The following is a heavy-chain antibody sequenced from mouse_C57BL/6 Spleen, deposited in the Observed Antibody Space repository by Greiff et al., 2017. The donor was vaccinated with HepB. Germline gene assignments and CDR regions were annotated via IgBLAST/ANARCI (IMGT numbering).Heavy chain of an antibody. D-gene: IGHD2-4*01. V-gene: IGHV5-4*01. CDR3: ARDGDYDEGAMDY. CDR2: ISDGGSYT. Sequence: EVQLVESGGGLVKPGGSLKLSCAASGFTFSSYAMSWVRQTPEKRLEWVATISDGGSYTYYPDNVKGRFTISRDNAKNNLYLQMSHLKSEDTAMYYCARDGDYDEGAMDYWGQGTSVTVSS. CDR1: GFTFSSYA. J-gene: IGHJ4*01.